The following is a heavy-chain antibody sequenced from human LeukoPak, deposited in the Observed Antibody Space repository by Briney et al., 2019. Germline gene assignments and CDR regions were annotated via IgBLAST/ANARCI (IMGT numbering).Heavy chain of an antibody. J-gene: IGHJ4*02. CDR1: GFTFSSYW. V-gene: IGHV3-7*01. D-gene: IGHD3-16*02. CDR2: IKQDGSEK. Sequence: GGSLRLSCAASGFTFSSYWMSWVRQAPGKGLEWVANIKQDGSEKYYVDSVKGRFTISRDNAKNSLYLQMNSLRAEDTAVYYCARGGRGDQHMPTYYDYVWGSYRCFDYWGQGTLVTVSS. CDR3: ARGGRGDQHMPTYYDYVWGSYRCFDY.